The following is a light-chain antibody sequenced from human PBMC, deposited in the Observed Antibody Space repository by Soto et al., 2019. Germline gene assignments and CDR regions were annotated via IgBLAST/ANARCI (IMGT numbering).Light chain of an antibody. CDR1: NSNIGSNT. J-gene: IGLJ1*01. V-gene: IGLV1-44*01. CDR3: CSSGGSPTYV. CDR2: YDN. Sequence: QSVLTQPPSASGTPGQRVTISCSGSNSNIGSNTVNWYQQLPGTAPKLLIYYDNLRPSGVPDRISGSKSGTSASLTISGLKVEDEADYYCCSSGGSPTYVFGTGTKLTVL.